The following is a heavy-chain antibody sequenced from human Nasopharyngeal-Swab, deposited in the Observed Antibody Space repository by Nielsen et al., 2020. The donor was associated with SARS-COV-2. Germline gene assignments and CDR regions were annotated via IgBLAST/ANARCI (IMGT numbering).Heavy chain of an antibody. CDR1: GYTFTSYG. V-gene: IGHV1-18*01. Sequence: SVKVSCKASGYTFTSYGISWVRQAPGQGLEWMGWISAYNGNTNYAQKLQGRVTMTTDTSTSTGYMELRSLRSDDTAVYYCARVGGSWGGYYYYGMDVWGQGTTVTVSS. J-gene: IGHJ6*02. D-gene: IGHD6-13*01. CDR2: ISAYNGNT. CDR3: ARVGGSWGGYYYYGMDV.